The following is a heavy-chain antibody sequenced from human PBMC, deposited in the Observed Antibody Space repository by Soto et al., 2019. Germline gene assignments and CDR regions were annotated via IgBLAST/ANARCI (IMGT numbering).Heavy chain of an antibody. D-gene: IGHD5-18*01. CDR3: ARGLKRDSYGRCMDV. J-gene: IGHJ6*03. Sequence: ASVKVSCKASGYTFTSYDSNWVRQATGQGLEWMGWMNPNSGNTGYAQKFQGRVTMTRNTSISTAYMELSSLRSEDTAVYYCARGLKRDSYGRCMDVWGKATTVTVSS. V-gene: IGHV1-8*01. CDR1: GYTFTSYD. CDR2: MNPNSGNT.